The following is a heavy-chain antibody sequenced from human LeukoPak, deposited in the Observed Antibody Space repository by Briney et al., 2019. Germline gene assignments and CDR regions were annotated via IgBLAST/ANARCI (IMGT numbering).Heavy chain of an antibody. CDR2: IYPGDSDT. J-gene: IGHJ3*02. CDR3: ARQRSIAAAVRAFDI. D-gene: IGHD6-13*01. Sequence: AESLKISCKGSGYSFTSYWIGWVRQMPGKGLEWMGIIYPGDSDTRYSPSFQGQVTISADKSISTAYLQWSSLKASDTAMYYCARQRSIAAAVRAFDIWGQGTMVTVSS. CDR1: GYSFTSYW. V-gene: IGHV5-51*01.